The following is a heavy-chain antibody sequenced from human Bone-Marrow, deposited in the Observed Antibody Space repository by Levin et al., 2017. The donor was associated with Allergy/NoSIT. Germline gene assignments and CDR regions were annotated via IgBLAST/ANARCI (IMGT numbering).Heavy chain of an antibody. D-gene: IGHD3-10*01. Sequence: SCAASGFSFRNHGMSWVRQAPGRGLEWVSSVVASDSNTYYADSVKGRFTISRDSSEHTVYLQMNSLRADDTAVYYCARGEGGGLGEYWGQGTLVTVSS. V-gene: IGHV3-23*01. CDR1: GFSFRNHG. CDR2: VVASDSNT. J-gene: IGHJ4*02. CDR3: ARGEGGGLGEY.